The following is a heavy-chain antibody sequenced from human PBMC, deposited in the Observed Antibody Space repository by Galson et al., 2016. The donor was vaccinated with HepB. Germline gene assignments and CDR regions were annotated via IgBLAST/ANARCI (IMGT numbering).Heavy chain of an antibody. D-gene: IGHD1-7*01. CDR3: AKDHTGSTVGWSDGMDV. J-gene: IGHJ6*02. CDR2: ISDIGANT. V-gene: IGHV3-23*01. CDR1: GFIFNSHA. Sequence: SLRLSCAGSGFIFNSHAMSWVRQAPGKGLELVSAISDIGANTYHADFVKGRFTISRDTSKNTLFLQLSSLRAEDTAVYYCAKDHTGSTVGWSDGMDVWGQGTRVTPSS.